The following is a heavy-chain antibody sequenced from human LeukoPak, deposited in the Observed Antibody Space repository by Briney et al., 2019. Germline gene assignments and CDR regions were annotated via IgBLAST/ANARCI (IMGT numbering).Heavy chain of an antibody. Sequence: PSQTLSLTCTVSGGAISSGRYYWSWIRQPAGKGLEWIGHIYTSGSTNYNPSLKSRVTISKDTSKNQFSLKLSSVTAAGAAVYYCARGPHYYDSSGYYRFDYWGQGTLVTVSS. D-gene: IGHD3-22*01. CDR3: ARGPHYYDSSGYYRFDY. CDR2: IYTSGST. J-gene: IGHJ4*02. V-gene: IGHV4-61*09. CDR1: GGAISSGRYY.